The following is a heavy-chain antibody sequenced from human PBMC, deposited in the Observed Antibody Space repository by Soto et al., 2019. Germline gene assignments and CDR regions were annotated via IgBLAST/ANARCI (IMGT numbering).Heavy chain of an antibody. CDR2: ISSSSSTI. CDR3: ASNTPDYYDSSGYFGY. J-gene: IGHJ4*02. Sequence: EVQLVESGGGLVQPGGSLRLSCAASGFTFSSYSMNWVRQAPGKGLEWVSYISSSSSTIYYADSVKGRFTISRDNAKNPLYLQMNSLRDEDTAVYYCASNTPDYYDSSGYFGYWGQGTLVTVSS. CDR1: GFTFSSYS. D-gene: IGHD3-22*01. V-gene: IGHV3-48*02.